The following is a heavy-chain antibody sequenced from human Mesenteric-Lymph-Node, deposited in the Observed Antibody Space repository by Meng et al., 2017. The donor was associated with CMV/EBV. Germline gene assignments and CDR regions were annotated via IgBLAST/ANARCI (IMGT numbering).Heavy chain of an antibody. CDR2: VYPGDSDT. Sequence: GESLKISCKGSGYSFSTYWIGWVRQMPGKGLEWIGIVYPGDSDTRYSPSFQGQVTISADKSIGTAYLQWSSLKASDSAMYYCARQMCGADCPGSYWGQGTLVTVSS. CDR1: GYSFSTYW. J-gene: IGHJ4*02. D-gene: IGHD2-21*01. CDR3: ARQMCGADCPGSY. V-gene: IGHV5-51*01.